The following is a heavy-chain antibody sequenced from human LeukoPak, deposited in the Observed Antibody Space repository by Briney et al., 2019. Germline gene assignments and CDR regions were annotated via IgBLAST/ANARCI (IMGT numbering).Heavy chain of an antibody. J-gene: IGHJ4*02. CDR3: ARVTAAGGGFDH. Sequence: PSETLSLTCTVSGGSISSYYWSWIRQPPGKGLEWIWYIYYSGSTNYNPSLKSRVTISVDTSKNQFSLSLTSVTSADTAVYYCARVTAAGGGFDHWGQGTLVTVSS. D-gene: IGHD2-15*01. CDR2: IYYSGST. CDR1: GGSISSYY. V-gene: IGHV4-59*01.